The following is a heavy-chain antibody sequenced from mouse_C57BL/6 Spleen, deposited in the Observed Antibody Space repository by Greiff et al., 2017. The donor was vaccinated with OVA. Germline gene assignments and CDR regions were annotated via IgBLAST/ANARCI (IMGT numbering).Heavy chain of an antibody. CDR1: GFTFSDAW. V-gene: IGHV6-6*01. Sequence: EVKLVESGGGLVQPGGSMKLSCAASGFTFSDAWMDWVRQSPEKGLEWVAEIRNKANNHATYYAESVKGRFTISRDDSKSSVYLQMNSLRAEDTGIYYCTRRDFYYGDYYAMDYWGQGTSVTVSS. CDR2: IRNKANNHAT. CDR3: TRRDFYYGDYYAMDY. D-gene: IGHD1-1*01. J-gene: IGHJ4*01.